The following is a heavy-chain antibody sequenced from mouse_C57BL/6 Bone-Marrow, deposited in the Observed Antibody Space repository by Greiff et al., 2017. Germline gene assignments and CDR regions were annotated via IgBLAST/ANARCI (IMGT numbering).Heavy chain of an antibody. CDR3: ARHYGSPWFAY. J-gene: IGHJ3*01. CDR1: GYAFSSSW. V-gene: IGHV1-82*01. Sequence: VNVVESGPELVKPGASVKVSCKASGYAFSSSWMNWVKQRPGKGLEWIGRIYPGDGDTNYNGKFKGKATLTADKSSSTAYMQLSSLTSEDSAVYFCARHYGSPWFAYWGQGTLVTVSA. D-gene: IGHD1-1*01. CDR2: IYPGDGDT.